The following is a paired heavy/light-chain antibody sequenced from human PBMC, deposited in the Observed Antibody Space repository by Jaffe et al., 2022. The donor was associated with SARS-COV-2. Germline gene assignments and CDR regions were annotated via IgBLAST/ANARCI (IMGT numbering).Heavy chain of an antibody. CDR2: INAGSGNT. Sequence: QVQLVQSGAEVKEPGASVKVSCKASGYRFTTYAVQWVRQAPGQRPEWMGWINAGSGNTDHSQKFQGRITFTRDTSASIAYMELSSLRSEDTAVYYCASIRSRGSDRYFYGMEVWGQGTTVTVSS. CDR1: GYRFTTYA. V-gene: IGHV1-3*01. CDR3: ASIRSRGSDRYFYGMEV. J-gene: IGHJ6*02. D-gene: IGHD3-16*02.
Light chain of an antibody. CDR1: QSVLYSSNNKNY. CDR3: QQYYRTPVT. Sequence: DIVMTQSPDSLAMSLGERATLNCKSSQSVLYSSNNKNYLAWFQQKPGQPPKLLIYWASTRESGVPDRFSGSGSGTDFTLTISSLQAEDVAVYYCQQYYRTPVTFGQGTKLEIK. V-gene: IGKV4-1*01. J-gene: IGKJ2*01. CDR2: WAS.